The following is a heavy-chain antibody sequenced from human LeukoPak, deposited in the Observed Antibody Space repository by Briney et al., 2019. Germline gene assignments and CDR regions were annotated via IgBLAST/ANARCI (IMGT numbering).Heavy chain of an antibody. J-gene: IGHJ4*02. D-gene: IGHD3-10*01. CDR1: GFTFSSYW. CDR3: AKDRMVRGVNYFDL. V-gene: IGHV3-53*01. Sequence: GGSLRLSCAASGFTFSSYWMSWVRQAPGKGLEWVSVIYSGGSTYYADSVKGRFTISRDNSKNTLYLQMNSLRAEDTAVYSCAKDRMVRGVNYFDLWGQGTLVTVSS. CDR2: IYSGGST.